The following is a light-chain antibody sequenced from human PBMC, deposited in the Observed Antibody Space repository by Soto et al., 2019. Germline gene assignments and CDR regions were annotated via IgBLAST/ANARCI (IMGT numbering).Light chain of an antibody. Sequence: DIQMTQSPSSLCASVGDRVTMACRASQSISSYLNWYQQKPGKAPKFLIFAASSLQSGVPSRFSGSGSGTEFTLTISSLQPDDFATYYCQQYTSYPWTFGQGTKVDI. V-gene: IGKV1-16*01. CDR1: QSISSY. J-gene: IGKJ1*01. CDR3: QQYTSYPWT. CDR2: AAS.